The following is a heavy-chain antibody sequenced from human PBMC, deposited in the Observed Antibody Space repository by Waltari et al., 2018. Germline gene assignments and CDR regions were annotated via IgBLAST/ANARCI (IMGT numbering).Heavy chain of an antibody. J-gene: IGHJ5*02. CDR2: IYYSGST. V-gene: IGHV4-30-4*08. Sequence: QEQLQESGPGLVKPSQTLSLTCTVSGGSISCGDYYWSRIRQPPAKGLEGIGYIYYSGSTYYNPSLKSLVTISVDTSKNQFSLKLSSVTAADTAVYYCARNGFSYYGEDNWFDPWGQGTLVTVSS. CDR1: GGSISCGDYY. CDR3: ARNGFSYYGEDNWFDP. D-gene: IGHD4-17*01.